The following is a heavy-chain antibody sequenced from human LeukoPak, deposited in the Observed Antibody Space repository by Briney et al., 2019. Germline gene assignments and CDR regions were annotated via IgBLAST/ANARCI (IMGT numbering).Heavy chain of an antibody. Sequence: GESLRLSCAASGFTFDDYAMNWVRQVPGRGLEWVSGINWNGRITEYADSVKDRFTISRQNTKNSLYLYMNDLGGEDTALYFCTRGSVQLWLRDTYYYMDVWGKGTTVTVSS. CDR2: INWNGRIT. V-gene: IGHV3-20*04. D-gene: IGHD5-18*01. CDR1: GFTFDDYA. J-gene: IGHJ6*03. CDR3: TRGSVQLWLRDTYYYMDV.